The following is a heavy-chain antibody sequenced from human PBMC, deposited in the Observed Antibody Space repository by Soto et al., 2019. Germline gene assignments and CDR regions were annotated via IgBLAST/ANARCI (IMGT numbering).Heavy chain of an antibody. CDR3: AMGGRQWLVTSDFNY. J-gene: IGHJ4*02. CDR2: VSHDGRNK. D-gene: IGHD6-19*01. V-gene: IGHV3-30*03. Sequence: VQLVESGGGVVQPGRSLRLSCAASGFTFSDYAMHWVRQAPGKGLEWVAVVSHDGRNKHYADSVKGRFTISRDSSKKTVSLEMTSLRAEDTAVYYCAMGGRQWLVTSDFNYWGQGALVTVSS. CDR1: GFTFSDYA.